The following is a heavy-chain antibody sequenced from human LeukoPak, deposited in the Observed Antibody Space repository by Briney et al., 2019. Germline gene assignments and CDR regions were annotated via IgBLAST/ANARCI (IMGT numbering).Heavy chain of an antibody. CDR1: GGSISSYY. J-gene: IGHJ4*02. CDR2: IFHSGIT. Sequence: SETLSLTCSVSGGSISSYYWSWIRQPPGKGLEWIGYIFHSGITNNNPSLKSRVTISVDRSKNQLSLRLSSVTAADTAVYYCAKDVRDVSGYGFFDSWGQGTLVTVSS. D-gene: IGHD5-12*01. CDR3: AKDVRDVSGYGFFDS. V-gene: IGHV4-59*01.